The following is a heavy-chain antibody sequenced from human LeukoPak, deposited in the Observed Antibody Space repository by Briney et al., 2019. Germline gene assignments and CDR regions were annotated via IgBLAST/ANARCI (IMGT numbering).Heavy chain of an antibody. V-gene: IGHV4-61*02. CDR3: ARGLWFGDENPPYFDY. Sequence: SQTLSLTCTVSGGFISSGSYYWSWIRQPAGTGLEWIGRIYTSGSTNYSPSLKSRVTISVDTSKNQFSLKLSSVTAADTAVYYCARGLWFGDENPPYFDYWGQGILVTVSS. D-gene: IGHD3-10*01. J-gene: IGHJ4*02. CDR1: GGFISSGSYY. CDR2: IYTSGST.